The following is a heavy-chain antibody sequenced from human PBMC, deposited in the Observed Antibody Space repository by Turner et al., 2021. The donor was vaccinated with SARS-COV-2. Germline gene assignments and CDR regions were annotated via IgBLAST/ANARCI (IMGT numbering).Heavy chain of an antibody. CDR3: ARDGSGYYDSSGYFDH. Sequence: QVQLVESGGGVVQPGWSLRLACAASGFTCSSYGMNWVRQAPGKGLEWVAVIWYDGSNKYYADSVKGRFTISRDNSKNTLYLQMNSLRAEDTAVYYCARDGSGYYDSSGYFDHWGQGTLVTVSS. J-gene: IGHJ4*02. D-gene: IGHD3-22*01. V-gene: IGHV3-33*01. CDR2: IWYDGSNK. CDR1: GFTCSSYG.